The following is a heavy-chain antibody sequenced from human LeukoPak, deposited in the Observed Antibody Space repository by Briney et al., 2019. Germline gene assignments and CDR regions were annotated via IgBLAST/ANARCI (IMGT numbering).Heavy chain of an antibody. D-gene: IGHD3-22*01. CDR2: IIPIFRTT. CDR3: ARDASIYDSRAYYYLW. CDR1: GGTFSRYA. Sequence: SVKVSCKASGGTFSRYAISWVRQAPGQGLEWMGGIIPIFRTTNYAQKFQGRVTITADESTSTAYMELSSLRSEDTAVYCRARDASIYDSRAYYYLWWGQGTLVTVSS. J-gene: IGHJ4*02. V-gene: IGHV1-69*01.